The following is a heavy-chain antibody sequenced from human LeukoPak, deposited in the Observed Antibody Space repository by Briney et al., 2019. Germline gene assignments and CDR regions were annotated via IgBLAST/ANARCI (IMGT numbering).Heavy chain of an antibody. Sequence: SQTLSLTCTVSGGSISSGDYYWSWIRQPPGEGLGWIGYIYISGSTYYNPPLKSRVTISVDTSKNQFSLKLSSVTAADTAVYYCARDRDYYDSSGISHWGQGTLVIVSS. D-gene: IGHD3-22*01. CDR2: IYISGST. J-gene: IGHJ4*02. V-gene: IGHV4-30-4*01. CDR1: GGSISSGDYY. CDR3: ARDRDYYDSSGISH.